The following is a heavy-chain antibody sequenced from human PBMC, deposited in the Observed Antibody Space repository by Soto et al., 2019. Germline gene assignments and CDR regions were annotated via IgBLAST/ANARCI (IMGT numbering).Heavy chain of an antibody. CDR2: MSPNSANT. Sequence: ASVKVSCKTSGYTFTSYDINWVRQATGQGLEWMGWMSPNSANTGYAQKFQGRVTMTRNTSISTAYMELSSLRSEDTAVYYCAREGYSSSSGSRGNWFEPWGQGTMVTVSS. J-gene: IGHJ5*02. V-gene: IGHV1-8*01. CDR1: GYTFTSYD. CDR3: AREGYSSSSGSRGNWFEP. D-gene: IGHD6-6*01.